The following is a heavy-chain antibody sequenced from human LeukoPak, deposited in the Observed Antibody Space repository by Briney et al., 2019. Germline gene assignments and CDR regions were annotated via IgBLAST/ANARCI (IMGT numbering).Heavy chain of an antibody. CDR2: IYYSGST. V-gene: IGHV4-39*07. CDR1: GGSISSSSYY. J-gene: IGHJ4*02. CDR3: RIAARPAVAVAGLSASVDY. D-gene: IGHD6-19*01. Sequence: KPSETLSLTCTVSGGSISSSSYYWGWIRQPPGKGLEWIGSIYYSGSTYYNPSLKSRVTISVDTSKNQFSLKLSSVTAADTAVYYCRIAARPAVAVAGLSASVDYWGQGTLVTVSS.